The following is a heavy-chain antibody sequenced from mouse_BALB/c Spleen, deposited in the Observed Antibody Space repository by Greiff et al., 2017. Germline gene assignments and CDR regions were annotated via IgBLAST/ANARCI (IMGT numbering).Heavy chain of an antibody. CDR2: IYPGSGST. CDR1: GYTFTSYW. J-gene: IGHJ4*01. D-gene: IGHD2-3*01. CDR3: TRWWLLPMDY. Sequence: LQQPGSELVRPGASVKLSCKASGYTFTSYWMHWVKQRHGQGLEWIGNIYPGSGSTNYDEKFKSKGTLTVDTSSSTAYMHLSSLTSEDSAVYYCTRWWLLPMDYWGQGTSVTVSS. V-gene: IGHV1S22*01.